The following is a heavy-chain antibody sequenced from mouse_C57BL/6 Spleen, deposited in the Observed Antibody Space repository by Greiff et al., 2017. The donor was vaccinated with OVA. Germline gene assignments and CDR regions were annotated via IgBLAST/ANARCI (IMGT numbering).Heavy chain of an antibody. CDR1: GYTFTDYN. V-gene: IGHV1-22*01. D-gene: IGHD2-5*01. Sequence: EVKLMESGPELVKPGASVKMSCKASGYTFTDYNMHWVKQSHGKSLEWIGYINPNNGGTSYNQKFKGKATLTVNKSSSTAYMELRSLTSEESAVYDGESCYSNYEASFAYWGQGTLVTVSA. CDR3: ESCYSNYEASFAY. CDR2: INPNNGGT. J-gene: IGHJ3*01.